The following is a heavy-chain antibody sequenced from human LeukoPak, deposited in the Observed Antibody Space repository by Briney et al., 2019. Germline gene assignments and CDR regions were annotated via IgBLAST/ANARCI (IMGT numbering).Heavy chain of an antibody. Sequence: RPSETLSLTCTVSGGSISSYYWSWIRQPAGKGLEWIGRICTSGSTNYNPSLKSRVTMSVDTSKNQFSLKLSSVTAADTAVYYCARGLTPSPRGYSGYGKNYYYYYMDVWGKGTTVTVSS. J-gene: IGHJ6*03. D-gene: IGHD5-12*01. CDR3: ARGLTPSPRGYSGYGKNYYYYYMDV. CDR2: ICTSGST. V-gene: IGHV4-4*07. CDR1: GGSISSYY.